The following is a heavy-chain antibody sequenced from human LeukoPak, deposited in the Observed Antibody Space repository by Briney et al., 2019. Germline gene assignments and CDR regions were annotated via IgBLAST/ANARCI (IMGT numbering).Heavy chain of an antibody. Sequence: GASVKVSCKASGYTFTGYYMHWVRQAPGQGLEWMGWINPNSGGTNYAQKFQGRATMTRDTSISTAYMELSRLRSDDTAVYYCARDGGDGDYVLGYWGQGTLVTVSS. CDR3: ARDGGDGDYVLGY. CDR2: INPNSGGT. D-gene: IGHD4-17*01. J-gene: IGHJ4*02. CDR1: GYTFTGYY. V-gene: IGHV1-2*02.